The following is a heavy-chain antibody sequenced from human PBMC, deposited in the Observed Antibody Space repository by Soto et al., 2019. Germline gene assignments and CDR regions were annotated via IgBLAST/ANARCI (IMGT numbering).Heavy chain of an antibody. Sequence: SETLSLTCTVSGGSISSYYWSWIRQPPGKGLEWIGYIYYSGSTNYNPSLKSRVTISVDTSKNQFSLKLSSVTAADTAVYYCARAPSNYDFWSGYYTYYYYGMDVWGQGTTVTVSS. CDR3: ARAPSNYDFWSGYYTYYYYGMDV. V-gene: IGHV4-59*01. CDR2: IYYSGST. CDR1: GGSISSYY. J-gene: IGHJ6*02. D-gene: IGHD3-3*01.